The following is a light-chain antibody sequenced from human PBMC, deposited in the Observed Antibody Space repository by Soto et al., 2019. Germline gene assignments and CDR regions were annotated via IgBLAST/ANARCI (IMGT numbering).Light chain of an antibody. V-gene: IGLV3-21*02. CDR3: QVWDSSAYVV. CDR1: SIGSKS. Sequence: SYELTQPPSVSVAPGQTARITCGGNSIGSKSVHWYQQKTGQAPVLVVYDDSDRPSGIPERFSGSNSGNTATLTVSRAEAGDEADYYCQVWDSSAYVVFGGGTKLTVL. CDR2: DDS. J-gene: IGLJ2*01.